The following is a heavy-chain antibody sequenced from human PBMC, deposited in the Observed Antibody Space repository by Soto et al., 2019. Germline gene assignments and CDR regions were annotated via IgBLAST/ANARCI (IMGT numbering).Heavy chain of an antibody. D-gene: IGHD2-15*01. CDR3: ARAYSGRLPRRADYYFAMDV. CDR1: GFTFSAYD. V-gene: IGHV3-13*05. Sequence: LSLSCAASGFTFSAYDMHWVRQTTGKGLEWVSAIGAADDPYYLGSVKGRFTISRENAKNSLYLQMNSLRAEDTAVYYCARAYSGRLPRRADYYFAMDVWGQGTTVTVSS. J-gene: IGHJ6*02. CDR2: IGAADDP.